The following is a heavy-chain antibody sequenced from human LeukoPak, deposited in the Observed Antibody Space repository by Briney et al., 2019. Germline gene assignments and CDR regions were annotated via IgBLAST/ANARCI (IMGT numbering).Heavy chain of an antibody. CDR3: ARDPAGIAVAGTSFDY. J-gene: IGHJ4*02. D-gene: IGHD6-19*01. CDR1: GFTFTDYY. V-gene: IGHV3-20*04. CDR2: INWNGGST. Sequence: GGSLRLSCAASGFTFTDYYMSWVRQAPGKGLEWVSGINWNGGSTGYADSVKGRFTISRDNAKNSPYLQMNSLRAEDTALYYCARDPAGIAVAGTSFDYWGQGTLVTVSS.